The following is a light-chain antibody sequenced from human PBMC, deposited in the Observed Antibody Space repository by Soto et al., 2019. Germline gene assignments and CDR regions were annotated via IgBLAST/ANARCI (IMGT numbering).Light chain of an antibody. V-gene: IGKV1-27*01. J-gene: IGKJ1*01. CDR3: QKYRSAPWT. CDR1: QGIDDC. Sequence: DIQMTQSPSSLSASMGDKVTITCRASQGIDDCLAWYQQKPGKAPRLLIYAASTFHSGIPSRFSGTGYGTDFTLTISSLQPEDVATYYCQKYRSAPWTFGQGTKVEIK. CDR2: AAS.